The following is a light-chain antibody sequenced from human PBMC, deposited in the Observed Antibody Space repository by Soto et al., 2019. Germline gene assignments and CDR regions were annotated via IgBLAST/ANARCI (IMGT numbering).Light chain of an antibody. CDR3: QQRSNWPST. V-gene: IGKV3-11*01. J-gene: IGKJ4*01. CDR1: QSVSSY. CDR2: DAS. Sequence: DIELTQSPATLSSSPGERATLSCRASQSVSSYLAWYQQKPGQAPRLLIYDASNRATGIPARFSGSGSGTDFTLTITSLEPEDFATYYCQQRSNWPSTFGEGTKVEIK.